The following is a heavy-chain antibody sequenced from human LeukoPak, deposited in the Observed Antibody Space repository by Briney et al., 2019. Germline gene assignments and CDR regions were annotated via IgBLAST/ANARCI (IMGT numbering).Heavy chain of an antibody. CDR1: GFTFSSYA. V-gene: IGHV3-23*01. J-gene: IGHJ6*03. Sequence: GGSLRLSCAASGFTFSSYAMSWVRQAPGKGLEWVSAISGSGGSTYYADSVEGRFTISRDTSKNTLYLQMNSLRAEDTAVYYCAKAGIAVAGTHYYYYYMDVWGKGTTVTVSS. D-gene: IGHD6-19*01. CDR2: ISGSGGST. CDR3: AKAGIAVAGTHYYYYYMDV.